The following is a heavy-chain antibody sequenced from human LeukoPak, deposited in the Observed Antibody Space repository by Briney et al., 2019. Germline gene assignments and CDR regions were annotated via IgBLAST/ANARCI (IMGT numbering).Heavy chain of an antibody. CDR2: MYYDGST. CDR1: AGSIFSTTFY. D-gene: IGHD1-26*01. CDR3: ARRSDSGSDDGEDYFDF. V-gene: IGHV4-39*01. Sequence: SETLSLTGSVSAGSIFSTTFYWGWIRQPPGKGLEWIGSMYYDGSTYYNPSLKSRVSISVDTSNNQFSLKLTSVTAADTAVYFCARRSDSGSDDGEDYFDFWGQGTLVTVFS. J-gene: IGHJ4*02.